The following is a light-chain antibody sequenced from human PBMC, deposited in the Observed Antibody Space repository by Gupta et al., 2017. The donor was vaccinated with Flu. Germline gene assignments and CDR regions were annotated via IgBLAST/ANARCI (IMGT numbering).Light chain of an antibody. CDR1: QSVDRSY. V-gene: IGKV3-20*01. CDR3: HQYDIPPRT. CDR2: AAI. J-gene: IGKJ2*01. Sequence: VVSTQSPGTLSLSPGDRATLSCRASQSVDRSYLAWYQQKPGQAPRHLLYAAIISATGIPDRFSGSESVTDFTLTISRLDPEDFAVYLCHQYDIPPRTFGQGTKVDIK.